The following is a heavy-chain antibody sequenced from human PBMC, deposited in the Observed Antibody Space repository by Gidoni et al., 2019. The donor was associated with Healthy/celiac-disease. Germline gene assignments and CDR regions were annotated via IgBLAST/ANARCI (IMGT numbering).Heavy chain of an antibody. V-gene: IGHV4-34*01. J-gene: IGHJ5*02. CDR3: ARGPVTMIVRRAWFDP. D-gene: IGHD3-22*01. Sequence: QVQLQQWGAGLLKPSETLSLTCAVYGGSFSGYYWSWIRQPPGKGLEWIGEINHSGSTNYNPSLKSRVTISVDTSKNQFSLKLSSVTAADTAVYYCARGPVTMIVRRAWFDPWGQGTLVTVSS. CDR2: INHSGST. CDR1: GGSFSGYY.